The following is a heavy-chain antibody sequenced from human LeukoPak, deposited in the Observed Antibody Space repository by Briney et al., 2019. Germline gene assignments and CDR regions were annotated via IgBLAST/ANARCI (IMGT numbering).Heavy chain of an antibody. D-gene: IGHD6-19*01. CDR3: ARDIAVGSGCYDC. CDR1: EFTFSTYS. Sequence: PGGSLRLSCAASEFTFSTYSMHWVRQAPGKGLEWVAVISHDGNNIYYPDSVKGRFTISRDNSKNTLYLQMNSLRPEDTAVYYCARDIAVGSGCYDCWGQGTLVTVSS. CDR2: ISHDGNNI. V-gene: IGHV3-30*04. J-gene: IGHJ4*02.